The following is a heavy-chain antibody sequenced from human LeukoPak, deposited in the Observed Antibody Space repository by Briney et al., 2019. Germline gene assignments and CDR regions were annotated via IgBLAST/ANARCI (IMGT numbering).Heavy chain of an antibody. CDR3: ARVHGSGSLGY. J-gene: IGHJ4*02. Sequence: PGGSLRLSCAVSGFTFSSYSTNWVRQAPGKGLEWISYISSSTSTIYYADSVKGRFTISRDNARSSLYLQMNSLRDDDTAVYYCARVHGSGSLGYWGQGTLVTVSS. V-gene: IGHV3-48*02. D-gene: IGHD3-10*01. CDR1: GFTFSSYS. CDR2: ISSSTSTI.